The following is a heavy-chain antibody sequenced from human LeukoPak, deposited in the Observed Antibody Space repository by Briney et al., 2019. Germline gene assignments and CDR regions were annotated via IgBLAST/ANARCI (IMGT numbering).Heavy chain of an antibody. Sequence: SETLSLTCAVYGGSFSGYYWSWIRQPPGKGREWIGEINHSGSTNYNPSLKSRVTISVDTSKNQFSLKLSSVTAADTAVYYCAAVIAAAGTPPPIWGQGTMVTVSS. D-gene: IGHD6-13*01. CDR2: INHSGST. V-gene: IGHV4-34*01. CDR3: AAVIAAAGTPPPI. J-gene: IGHJ3*02. CDR1: GGSFSGYY.